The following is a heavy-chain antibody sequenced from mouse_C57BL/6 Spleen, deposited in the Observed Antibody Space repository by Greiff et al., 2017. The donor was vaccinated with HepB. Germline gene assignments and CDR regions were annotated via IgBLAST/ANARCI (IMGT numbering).Heavy chain of an antibody. V-gene: IGHV1-54*01. CDR1: GYAFTNYL. J-gene: IGHJ2*01. CDR3: ARRGDGYV. CDR2: INPGSGGT. Sequence: QVQLQQSGAELVRPGTSVKVSCKASGYAFTNYLIEWVKQRPGQGLEWIGVINPGSGGTNYNEKFKGKATLTADKSSSTAYMQLSSLTSEDSAVYFCARRGDGYVWGQGTTLTVSS. D-gene: IGHD2-3*01.